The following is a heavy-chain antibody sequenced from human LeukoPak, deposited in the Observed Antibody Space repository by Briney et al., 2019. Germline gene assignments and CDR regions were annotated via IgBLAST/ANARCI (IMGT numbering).Heavy chain of an antibody. CDR1: GFTFSAYA. V-gene: IGHV3-64D*09. Sequence: GSLRLSCSASGFTFSAYAMYWVRQAPGKGLEYVSGISSNGGSSFYADSVKGRFTISRDNSKNTLYLQMSSLRAEDTAVYYCVKITSVTGGDCWGQGTRLTVSS. D-gene: IGHD1-1*01. J-gene: IGHJ4*02. CDR3: VKITSVTGGDC. CDR2: ISSNGGSS.